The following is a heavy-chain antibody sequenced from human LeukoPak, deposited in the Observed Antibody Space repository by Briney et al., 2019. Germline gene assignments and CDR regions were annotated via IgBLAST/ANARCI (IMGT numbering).Heavy chain of an antibody. D-gene: IGHD3-3*01. CDR2: IYSGGST. CDR3: AREGRIFPTFDY. V-gene: IGHV3-53*01. CDR1: GFTFSIYS. J-gene: IGHJ4*02. Sequence: GGSLRLSCAASGFTFSIYSMNWVRQAPGKGLEWVSVIYSGGSTYYADSVKGRFTISRDNSKNTLYLQMNSLRAEDTAVYYRAREGRIFPTFDYWGQGTLVTVSS.